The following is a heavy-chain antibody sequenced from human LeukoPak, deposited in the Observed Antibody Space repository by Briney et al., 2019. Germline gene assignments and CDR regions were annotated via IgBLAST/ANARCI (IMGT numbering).Heavy chain of an antibody. V-gene: IGHV3-49*04. J-gene: IGHJ4*02. CDR2: IRRKANGGTT. Sequence: GGSLRLSCTASGFTFGDYAMSWVRQAPGKGPEWVGFIRRKANGGTTEYAASVKGRFTISRDDSKSIAYLQMNSLKTEDSAVYYCTSGLYYDSWSDLFDYWGQGTLVTVSS. CDR3: TSGLYYDSWSDLFDY. CDR1: GFTFGDYA. D-gene: IGHD3-3*01.